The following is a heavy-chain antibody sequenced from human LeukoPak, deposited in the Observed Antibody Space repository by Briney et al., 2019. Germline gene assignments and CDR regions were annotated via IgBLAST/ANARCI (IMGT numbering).Heavy chain of an antibody. V-gene: IGHV1-24*01. Sequence: ASVKDSCKVSGYTLTELSMHSVRQAPGKGLEWMGGFDPEDGETIYAQKFQGRVTMTEDTSTDTAYMELSSLRSEDTAVYYCATGELLSAFDIWGQGTMVTVSS. CDR2: FDPEDGET. CDR3: ATGELLSAFDI. D-gene: IGHD1-26*01. CDR1: GYTLTELS. J-gene: IGHJ3*02.